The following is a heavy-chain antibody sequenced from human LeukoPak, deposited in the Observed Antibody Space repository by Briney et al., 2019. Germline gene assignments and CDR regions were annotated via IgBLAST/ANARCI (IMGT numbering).Heavy chain of an antibody. D-gene: IGHD4-23*01. CDR2: IKEDGSEI. J-gene: IGHJ4*02. Sequence: GGSLRLSCEASAFTFSSYGMSWVRQAPGKALEWMAKIKEDGSEINYVDSVKGRLTISRDNAKNSVFLQMNSLRVEDTAVYYCARDRGYSSFDYWGQGTLVTVSS. CDR1: AFTFSSYG. CDR3: ARDRGYSSFDY. V-gene: IGHV3-7*01.